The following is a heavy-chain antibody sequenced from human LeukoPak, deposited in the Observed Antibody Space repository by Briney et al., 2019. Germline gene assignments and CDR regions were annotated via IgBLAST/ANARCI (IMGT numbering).Heavy chain of an antibody. J-gene: IGHJ4*02. D-gene: IGHD3-9*01. CDR3: AKAPYVLRYFDWLYFDY. CDR2: ISGSGNRA. V-gene: IGHV3-23*01. CDR1: RFTFSTYG. Sequence: GGTLRLSCAASRFTFSTYGMNWVRQTPGKGLEWVSAISGSGNRAYHADSVKGRFTISRDNSKNTLYLQMNSLRAEDTAVYYCAKAPYVLRYFDWLYFDYWGQGTLVTVSS.